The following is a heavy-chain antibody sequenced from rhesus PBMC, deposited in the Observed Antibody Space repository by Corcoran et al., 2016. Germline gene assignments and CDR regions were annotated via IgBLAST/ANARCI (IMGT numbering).Heavy chain of an antibody. CDR3: AGDGDSKGGYGLDS. V-gene: IGHV3-59*01. J-gene: IGHJ6*01. CDR1: GFTFSDHY. Sequence: EVQLVASGGGLTKPGGSLRLSCAASGFTFSDHYMHWVRQASGKGLEWVSGISYTGGSTGYAESVKGRFTISRENAKNTLYLQMDSRRAEDTAVYYCAGDGDSKGGYGLDSWGQGVVVTVSS. CDR2: ISYTGGST. D-gene: IGHD5-24*01.